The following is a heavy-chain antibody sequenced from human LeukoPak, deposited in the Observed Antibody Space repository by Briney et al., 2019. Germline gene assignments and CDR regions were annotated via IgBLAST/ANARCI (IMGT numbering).Heavy chain of an antibody. Sequence: GGSLRLSCTVSGFIVSSKYMSWVRQAPGKGLEWVAVIYSGGATYYAGSAKGRFTISRDNSKNTLYLQMNSLGAEDRAVYYCARAAFASSWYEGGLDVWGQGTTVTVSS. CDR3: ARAAFASSWYEGGLDV. V-gene: IGHV3-66*01. CDR1: GFIVSSKY. D-gene: IGHD6-13*01. J-gene: IGHJ6*02. CDR2: IYSGGAT.